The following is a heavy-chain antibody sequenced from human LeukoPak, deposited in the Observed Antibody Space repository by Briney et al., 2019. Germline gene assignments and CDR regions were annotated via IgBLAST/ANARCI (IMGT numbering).Heavy chain of an antibody. D-gene: IGHD3-10*01. Sequence: NAGGSLRLSCAASGFTFSSYSMNWVRQAPGKGLEWVSSISSSSSYIYYADSVKGRFTISRDNAKNSLYLQINSLRAEDTVVYYCARDSVTMVRGVYVYFDYWGQGPLVTVSS. CDR3: ARDSVTMVRGVYVYFDY. CDR2: ISSSSSYI. J-gene: IGHJ4*02. V-gene: IGHV3-21*01. CDR1: GFTFSSYS.